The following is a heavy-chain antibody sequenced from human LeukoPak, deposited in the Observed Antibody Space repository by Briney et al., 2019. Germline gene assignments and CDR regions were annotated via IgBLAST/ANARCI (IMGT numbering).Heavy chain of an antibody. Sequence: ASVTVSCKASGGTFISYAISWVRQAPGQGLEWMGGIIPIFGTANYPQKFQGRVTITADESTSTAYMELSSLRSEDTAVYYCARTKYCSSTSCYSHYYYGMDVWGQGTTVTVSS. D-gene: IGHD2-2*01. V-gene: IGHV1-69*13. CDR2: IIPIFGTA. CDR1: GGTFISYA. CDR3: ARTKYCSSTSCYSHYYYGMDV. J-gene: IGHJ6*02.